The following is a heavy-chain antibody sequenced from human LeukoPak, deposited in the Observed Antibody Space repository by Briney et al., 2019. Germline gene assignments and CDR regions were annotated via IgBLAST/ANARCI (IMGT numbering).Heavy chain of an antibody. D-gene: IGHD3-10*01. CDR3: VSGSNMARGVITDDSDY. CDR2: INSDGSST. V-gene: IGHV3-74*01. Sequence: GGSLRLSCAASGFTFSSYWMHWVRQAPGKGLVWVSRINSDGSSTNYADSVKGRFTISRDNAKNTLYLQMNSLRAEDTAVYYCVSGSNMARGVITDDSDYWGQGTLVTVSS. CDR1: GFTFSSYW. J-gene: IGHJ4*02.